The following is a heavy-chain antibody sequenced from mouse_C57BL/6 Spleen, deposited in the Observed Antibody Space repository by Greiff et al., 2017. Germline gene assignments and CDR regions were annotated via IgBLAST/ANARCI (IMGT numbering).Heavy chain of an antibody. Sequence: EVQRVESGGGLVQPGGSMKLSCAASGFTFSDAWMDWVRQSPEKGLEWVAEIRNKANNHATYYAESVKGRFTISRDDSKGSVYLQMNSLRAEDTGIYYCTPIYYDYDEAMDYWGQGTSVTVSS. D-gene: IGHD2-4*01. J-gene: IGHJ4*01. CDR3: TPIYYDYDEAMDY. V-gene: IGHV6-6*01. CDR2: IRNKANNHAT. CDR1: GFTFSDAW.